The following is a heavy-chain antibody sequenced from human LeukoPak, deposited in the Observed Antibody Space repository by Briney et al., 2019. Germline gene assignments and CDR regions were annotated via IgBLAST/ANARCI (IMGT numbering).Heavy chain of an antibody. V-gene: IGHV4-59*01. CDR2: IYYSGST. Sequence: PSETLSLTCTVSGGSISSYYWSWIRQPPGKGLEWIGYIYYSGSTNYNPSLKSRVTISVDTSKNQFSLKLSPVTAADTAVYYCARERSRGYYFDYWGQGTLVTVSS. J-gene: IGHJ4*02. CDR3: ARERSRGYYFDY. D-gene: IGHD6-13*01. CDR1: GGSISSYY.